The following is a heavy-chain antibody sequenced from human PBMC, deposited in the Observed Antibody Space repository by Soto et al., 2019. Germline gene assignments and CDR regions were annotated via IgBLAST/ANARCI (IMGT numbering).Heavy chain of an antibody. D-gene: IGHD1-26*01. Sequence: EVQLVESGGGLVQPGGSLRLSCAASGFTFSSYWMHWVRQAPGQGLVWVSRINSDGSSTSYADSVKGRFTISRDNAKNTRYRQMNSLRAEDTAVYYCARSLSHQSVSYVYWGQGTLVTVSS. CDR2: INSDGSST. CDR1: GFTFSSYW. V-gene: IGHV3-74*01. CDR3: ARSLSHQSVSYVY. J-gene: IGHJ4*02.